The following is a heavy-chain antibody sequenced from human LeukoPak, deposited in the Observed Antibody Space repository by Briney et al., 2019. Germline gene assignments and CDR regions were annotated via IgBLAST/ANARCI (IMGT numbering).Heavy chain of an antibody. J-gene: IGHJ4*02. Sequence: GESLKISCKGSGYSFTSYWIGWVRQMSGKGLEWMGIIYPGDSDTRYSPSFQDQVTISADKSISTAYLQWSSLKASDTAMYYCARRYYDILTGRGAFDYWGQGTLVTVSS. V-gene: IGHV5-51*01. CDR1: GYSFTSYW. CDR2: IYPGDSDT. D-gene: IGHD3-9*01. CDR3: ARRYYDILTGRGAFDY.